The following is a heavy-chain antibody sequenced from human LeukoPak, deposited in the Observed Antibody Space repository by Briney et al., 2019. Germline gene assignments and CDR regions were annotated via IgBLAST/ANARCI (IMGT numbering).Heavy chain of an antibody. CDR2: INHSGST. CDR1: GGSFSGYY. Sequence: PSETLSLTCAVYGGSFSGYYWSWIRQPPGKGLEWIGEINHSGSTNYNPSLKSRVTISVDTSKNQFSLKLSSVTAADTAVYYCVSAAAGTWAEYFQHWGQGTLVTVSS. V-gene: IGHV4-34*01. D-gene: IGHD6-13*01. J-gene: IGHJ1*01. CDR3: VSAAAGTWAEYFQH.